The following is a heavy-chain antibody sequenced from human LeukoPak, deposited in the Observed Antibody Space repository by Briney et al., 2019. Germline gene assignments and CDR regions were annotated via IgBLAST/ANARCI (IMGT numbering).Heavy chain of an antibody. CDR1: GFIFNNYG. CDR3: AKGSSGYFVDL. CDR2: ISNAGGGT. J-gene: IGHJ5*02. Sequence: SGGSLRLSCAASGFIFNNYGLIWVRQAPGKGLEWVSAISNAGGGTNYADFVKGRFTISRDNSKNTLFLQMNSLRAEDTALYYCAKGSSGYFVDLWGQGTLVTVSS. D-gene: IGHD3-22*01. V-gene: IGHV3-23*01.